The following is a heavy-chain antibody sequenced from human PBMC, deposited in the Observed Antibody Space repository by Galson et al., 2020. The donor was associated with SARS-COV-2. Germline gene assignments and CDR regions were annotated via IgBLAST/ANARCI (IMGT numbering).Heavy chain of an antibody. J-gene: IGHJ4*02. V-gene: IGHV4-39*01. Sequence: SETLSLTCTVSGGSVNSINYYWGWIRQPPGKGLEWIGNFFPTGDTYYNPSLKSRLTISVDTSKNQISLKMTSVTAADTAIYYCVTLGPRSVVAATPGFWGQGILVTVSS. D-gene: IGHD2-15*01. CDR2: FFPTGDT. CDR3: VTLGPRSVVAATPGF. CDR1: GGSVNSINYY.